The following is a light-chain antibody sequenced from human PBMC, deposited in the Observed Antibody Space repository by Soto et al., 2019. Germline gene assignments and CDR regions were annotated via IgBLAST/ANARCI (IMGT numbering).Light chain of an antibody. CDR1: SGYSNYK. J-gene: IGLJ2*01. CDR3: GADHGSGSNFVV. CDR2: VGTGGIVG. V-gene: IGLV9-49*01. Sequence: QSVLTQPPSASASLGASVTLTCTLSSGYSNYKVDWYQQRPGKGPRFVMRVGTGGIVGSKGDGIPDRFSVLGSGLNRYLTIKNIQEEDESDYHCGADHGSGSNFVVFRGGTKLTVL.